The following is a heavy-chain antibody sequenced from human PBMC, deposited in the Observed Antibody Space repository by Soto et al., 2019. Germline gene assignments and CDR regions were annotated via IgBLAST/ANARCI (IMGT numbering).Heavy chain of an antibody. CDR1: GGTFSSYT. V-gene: IGHV1-69*04. CDR2: IIPILGIA. D-gene: IGHD5-12*01. CDR3: AREAPYSGYVPYYFDY. J-gene: IGHJ4*02. Sequence: ASVKVSCKASGGTFSSYTISWVRQAPGQGLEWMGRIIPILGIANYAQKFQGRVTITADKSTSTAYMELSSLRSEDTAVYYCAREAPYSGYVPYYFDYWGQGTLVTVSS.